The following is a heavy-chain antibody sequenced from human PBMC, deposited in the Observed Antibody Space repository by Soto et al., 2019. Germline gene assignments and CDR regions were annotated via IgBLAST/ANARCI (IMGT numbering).Heavy chain of an antibody. CDR3: ARENKLRGVIPRYYDYYYGMDV. Sequence: QVQLVQSGAEVKKPGSSVKVSCKASGGTFSSYAISWVRQAPGQGLEWMGGIIPIFGTANYAQKCQGRVTITAEESTSTAYMELSSLRSEDTAVYYCARENKLRGVIPRYYDYYYGMDVWGQGTTVTVSS. CDR1: GGTFSSYA. CDR2: IIPIFGTA. V-gene: IGHV1-69*01. D-gene: IGHD3-10*01. J-gene: IGHJ6*02.